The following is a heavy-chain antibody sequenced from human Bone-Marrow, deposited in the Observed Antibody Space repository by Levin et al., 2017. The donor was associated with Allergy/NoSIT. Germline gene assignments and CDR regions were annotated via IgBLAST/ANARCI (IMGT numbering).Heavy chain of an antibody. V-gene: IGHV3-30*04. Sequence: PGESLKISCEASRFTFSSYAMHWVRQAPGTGLEWLAVISSDGNSQYYADSVKGRFTISRDNSLHTLFLQMDSLRAEDTALYYCTRGFPGGIYCGGDCYSFDYWGQGTLVTVSS. CDR1: RFTFSSYA. CDR2: ISSDGNSQ. D-gene: IGHD2-21*02. J-gene: IGHJ4*02. CDR3: TRGFPGGIYCGGDCYSFDY.